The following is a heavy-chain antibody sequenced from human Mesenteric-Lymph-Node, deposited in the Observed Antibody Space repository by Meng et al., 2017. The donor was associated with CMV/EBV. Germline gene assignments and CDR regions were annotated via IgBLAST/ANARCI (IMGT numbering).Heavy chain of an antibody. J-gene: IGHJ4*02. CDR2: INPTRGDT. D-gene: IGHD6-13*01. V-gene: IGHV1-2*06. CDR1: GYTFTGYY. Sequence: SGYTFTGYYMHWVRQAPGQGLEWMGRINPTRGDTNYAQKFQGRVTMTRDTSINTAYMELSSLRSDDTAVYYCARDIGGLSSSRSFDYWGQGTLVTVSS. CDR3: ARDIGGLSSSRSFDY.